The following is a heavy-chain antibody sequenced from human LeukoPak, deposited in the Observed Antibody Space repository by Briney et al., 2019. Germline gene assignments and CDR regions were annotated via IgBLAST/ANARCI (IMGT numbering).Heavy chain of an antibody. CDR3: ASRTRRQVRGVILYNPFDY. V-gene: IGHV4-34*01. J-gene: IGHJ4*02. D-gene: IGHD3-10*01. Sequence: SETLSLTCAVYGGSFSGYYWSWIRQPPGKGLEWIGEINHSGSTNYNPSLKSRVTISVDTSKNQFSLKLSSVTAADTAVYYCASRTRRQVRGVILYNPFDYWGQGTLVTVSS. CDR1: GGSFSGYY. CDR2: INHSGST.